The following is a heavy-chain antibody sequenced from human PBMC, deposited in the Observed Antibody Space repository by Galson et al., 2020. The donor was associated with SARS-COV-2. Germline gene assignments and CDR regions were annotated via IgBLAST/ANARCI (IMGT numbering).Heavy chain of an antibody. V-gene: IGHV2-5*02. D-gene: IGHD3-16*01. CDR2: IYWDDDE. CDR3: ARRGAWDSFDV. J-gene: IGHJ3*01. Sequence: SGPTLVKPTQTLTLTCTFSGFSLSTSGVRVGWIRQPPGKALEWLALIYWDDDERYSPSLKSRVTITKDTSKNQVVLTMTNVDPVDTATYFCARRGAWDSFDVWGQGTMVTVSS. CDR1: GFSLSTSGVR.